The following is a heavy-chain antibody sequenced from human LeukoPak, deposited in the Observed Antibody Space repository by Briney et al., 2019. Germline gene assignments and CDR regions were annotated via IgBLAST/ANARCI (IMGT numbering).Heavy chain of an antibody. CDR1: GGSISTYY. CDR3: ARGWDYDILTFDY. D-gene: IGHD3-9*01. V-gene: IGHV4-59*01. Sequence: SETLSLTCTVSGGSISTYYWNWIRQPPGKGLEWIGYIYYSGSTNYNPSLKSRVTISVDTSKNQFSLKLSSVTAADTAVYYCARGWDYDILTFDYWGQGTLVTVSS. J-gene: IGHJ4*02. CDR2: IYYSGST.